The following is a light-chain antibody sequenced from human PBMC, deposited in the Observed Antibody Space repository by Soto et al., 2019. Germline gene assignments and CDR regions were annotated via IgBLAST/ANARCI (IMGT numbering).Light chain of an antibody. CDR1: SSDVGGYNY. J-gene: IGLJ2*01. CDR2: EVS. Sequence: QSALTQPPSASGSPGQSVTISCTGSSSDVGGYNYVSWYQQHPGKAPKLMIYEVSKRPSGVPDRLSGSKSGNTASLTVSGLQAEDEADYYCSSYGGSNIVVFCGGTKVTVL. CDR3: SSYGGSNIVV. V-gene: IGLV2-8*01.